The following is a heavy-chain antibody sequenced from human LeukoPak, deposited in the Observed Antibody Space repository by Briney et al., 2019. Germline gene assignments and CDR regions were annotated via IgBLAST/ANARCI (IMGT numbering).Heavy chain of an antibody. Sequence: PGGSLRLSCAASGFTFSSYGMHWVRQAPGKGLEWVSYISSSGSTIYYADSVKGRFTISTDNAKNSLYLQMNSLRAEDTAVYYCARPDGPEYGSDYWGQGTLVTVSS. D-gene: IGHD4/OR15-4a*01. CDR3: ARPDGPEYGSDY. J-gene: IGHJ4*02. CDR1: GFTFSSYG. V-gene: IGHV3-48*04. CDR2: ISSSGSTI.